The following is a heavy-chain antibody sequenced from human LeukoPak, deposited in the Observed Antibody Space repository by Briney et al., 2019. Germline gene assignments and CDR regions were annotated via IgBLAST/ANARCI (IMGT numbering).Heavy chain of an antibody. CDR2: IIPIFGTA. V-gene: IGHV1-69*01. D-gene: IGHD5-18*01. CDR1: GGTFSSYA. CDR3: ARDLEYSYGYGGILGY. J-gene: IGHJ4*02. Sequence: GSSVKVSCKASGGTFSSYAISRVRQAPGHGLEWMGGIIPIFGTANYAQNFQGRVTITADESTSTAYMELSSLRSEDTAVYYCARDLEYSYGYGGILGYWGQGTLVTVSS.